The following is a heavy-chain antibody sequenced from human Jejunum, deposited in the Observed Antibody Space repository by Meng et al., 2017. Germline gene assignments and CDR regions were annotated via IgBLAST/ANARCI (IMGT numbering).Heavy chain of an antibody. CDR2: TYYRSKWYN. D-gene: IGHD6-13*01. Sequence: QVHLQRAGRGLVKPPQTLAPTCAIPGDSVSSNSAAWNWIRQSPSRGLEWLGRTYYRSKWYNDYAESVKSRITINPDTSKNQFSLQLNSVTPEDTAVYYCVRTSNWSLDYWGQGTLVTVSS. CDR1: GDSVSSNSAA. V-gene: IGHV6-1*01. J-gene: IGHJ4*01. CDR3: VRTSNWSLDY.